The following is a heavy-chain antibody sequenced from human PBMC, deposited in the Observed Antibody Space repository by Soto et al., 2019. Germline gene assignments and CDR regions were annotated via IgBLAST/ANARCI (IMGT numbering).Heavy chain of an antibody. CDR2: IYSGGST. CDR1: GFTVSSNY. Sequence: GGSLRLSCAASGFTVSSNYMSWVRQAPGKGLEWVSVIYSGGSTYYADSVKGRFTISRDNSKNTLYLQMNSLRAEDTAVYYCARDQSHLRGGGPLSFDYWGQGTLVTVSS. J-gene: IGHJ4*02. V-gene: IGHV3-66*01. CDR3: ARDQSHLRGGGPLSFDY. D-gene: IGHD4-17*01.